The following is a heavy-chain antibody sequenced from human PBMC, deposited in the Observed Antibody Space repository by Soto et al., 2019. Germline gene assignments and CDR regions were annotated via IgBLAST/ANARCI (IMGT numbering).Heavy chain of an antibody. J-gene: IGHJ6*02. CDR2: INPSGGST. Sequence: ASVKVSCKASGYTFTGYYMHWVRQAPGQGLEWMGIINPSGGSTSYAQKFQGRVTMTRDTSTSTVYMELSSLRSEDTAVYYCASLDDYGDYSRGYYYYGMDVWGQGTTVTVSS. V-gene: IGHV1-46*01. CDR3: ASLDDYGDYSRGYYYYGMDV. CDR1: GYTFTGYY. D-gene: IGHD4-17*01.